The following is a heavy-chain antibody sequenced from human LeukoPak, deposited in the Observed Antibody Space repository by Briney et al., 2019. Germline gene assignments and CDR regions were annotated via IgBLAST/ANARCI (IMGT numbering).Heavy chain of an antibody. J-gene: IGHJ6*04. D-gene: IGHD3-10*01. CDR2: IYSGGST. Sequence: GGSLRLSCAASGFTVSSNYMSWVRQAPGKGLEWVSVIYSGGSTYYADSVKGRFTISRDNSKNTLYLQMNSLRAEDTAVYYCAKASAGSGRALYYYGMDVWGKGTTVTVSS. V-gene: IGHV3-53*01. CDR1: GFTVSSNY. CDR3: AKASAGSGRALYYYGMDV.